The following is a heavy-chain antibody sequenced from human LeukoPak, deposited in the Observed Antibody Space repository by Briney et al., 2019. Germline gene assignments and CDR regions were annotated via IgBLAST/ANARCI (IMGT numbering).Heavy chain of an antibody. J-gene: IGHJ4*02. CDR3: ARDLFVVGATTDY. CDR2: INPNSGGT. CDR1: GYTFTGYY. Sequence: ASVKVSCKASGYTFTGYYMHWVRQAPGQGLEWMGWINPNSGGTNYAQKFQGRVTMTRDTSISTAYMELSRLRSDDTAVYYCARDLFVVGATTDYWGQGTLVTVSS. D-gene: IGHD1-26*01. V-gene: IGHV1-2*02.